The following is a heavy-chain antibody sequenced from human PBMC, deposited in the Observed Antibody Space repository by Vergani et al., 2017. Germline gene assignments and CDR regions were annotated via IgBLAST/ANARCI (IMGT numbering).Heavy chain of an antibody. CDR3: ARDLYIVVVPGPFDP. CDR1: GFTFSSYA. Sequence: QVQLVESGGGVVQPGRSLSLSCAASGFTFSSYAMHWVRQAPGKGLEWVAVISYDGSNKYYADSVKGRFTISRDNSKNTLYLQMNSLRAEDTAVYYCARDLYIVVVPGPFDPWGQGTLVTVSS. D-gene: IGHD2-2*01. CDR2: ISYDGSNK. V-gene: IGHV3-30-3*01. J-gene: IGHJ5*02.